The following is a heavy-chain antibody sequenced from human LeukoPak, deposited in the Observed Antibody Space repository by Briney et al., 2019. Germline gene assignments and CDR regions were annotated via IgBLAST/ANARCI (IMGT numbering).Heavy chain of an antibody. CDR3: ARDYYESSGYPPEPYDN. CDR1: GFTFRSHA. Sequence: GGSLRLSCVGSGFTFRSHAMSWVRQAPGKGLEWVSAISSSGASTYYADSVKGRFTISRDNSKNTLYLQMNSLRTEDTAMYYCARDYYESSGYPPEPYDNWGQGTLVTVSS. V-gene: IGHV3-23*01. CDR2: ISSSGAST. J-gene: IGHJ4*02. D-gene: IGHD3-22*01.